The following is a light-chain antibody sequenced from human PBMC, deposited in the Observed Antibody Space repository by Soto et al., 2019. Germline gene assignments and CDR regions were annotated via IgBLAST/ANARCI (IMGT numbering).Light chain of an antibody. CDR1: SSDVGGYNY. CDR3: TSYTIINTVV. V-gene: IGLV2-14*03. Sequence: QSALTQPASVSGSPGQSITISCTGTSSDVGGYNYVSWYQQHPGKAPKLMIYDVDVRPSGVSNRFSGSKSANTASLTISGLQTQDGADYYCTSYTIINTVVFGGGTKLTVL. J-gene: IGLJ2*01. CDR2: DVD.